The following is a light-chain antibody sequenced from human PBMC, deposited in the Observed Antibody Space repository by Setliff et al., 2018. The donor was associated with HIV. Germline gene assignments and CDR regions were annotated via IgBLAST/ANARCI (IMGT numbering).Light chain of an antibody. CDR3: YSYVTTSTYV. V-gene: IGLV2-23*02. CDR1: SSNIGSYNL. J-gene: IGLJ1*01. CDR2: EVS. Sequence: QSVLTQPASVSGSPGQSITISCTGTSSNIGSYNLVSWYQQHPGKVPKLIIYEVSNRPSGVSNRFSGSKSGNTASLTISGLQAEDEADYYCYSYVTTSTYVFGTGAKVTVL.